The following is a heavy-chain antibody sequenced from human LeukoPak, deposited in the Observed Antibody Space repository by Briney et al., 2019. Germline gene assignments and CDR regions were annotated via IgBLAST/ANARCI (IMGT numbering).Heavy chain of an antibody. D-gene: IGHD3-10*01. CDR2: INRSGST. J-gene: IGHJ4*02. V-gene: IGHV4-34*01. CDR1: GGSFSGYY. Sequence: SETLSLTCAVYGGSFSGYYWSWIRQPPGKGLEWIGEINRSGSTNYNPSLKSRVTISVDTSKNQFSLKLSSVTAADTAVYYCARGGDYYGSGAKTDYWGQGTLVTVSS. CDR3: ARGGDYYGSGAKTDY.